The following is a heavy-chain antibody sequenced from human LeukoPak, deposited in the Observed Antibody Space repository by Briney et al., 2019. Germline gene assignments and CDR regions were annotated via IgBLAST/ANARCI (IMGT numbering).Heavy chain of an antibody. CDR2: ISDDGRNK. Sequence: PGGSLRLSCAASGISFSSFAMHWVRQAPGKGLEWVAFISDDGRNKYYADSVAGRFTISRDNSKNTLYLQMNSLRAEDTAVYYCARGSAYYYDSSGYLREYFQHWGQGTPVTVSS. V-gene: IGHV3-30*03. D-gene: IGHD3-22*01. J-gene: IGHJ1*01. CDR1: GISFSSFA. CDR3: ARGSAYYYDSSGYLREYFQH.